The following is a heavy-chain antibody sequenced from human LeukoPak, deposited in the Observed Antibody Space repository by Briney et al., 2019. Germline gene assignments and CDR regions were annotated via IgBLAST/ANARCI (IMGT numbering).Heavy chain of an antibody. J-gene: IGHJ4*02. V-gene: IGHV1-69*13. CDR3: ARAVLGSSWYIGWYYFDY. D-gene: IGHD6-13*01. Sequence: ASVKVSCKASGGTFSSYAISWVRQAPGQGLEWMGGIIPIFGTANYAQKFQGRVTITADESTSTAYMELSSLRSDDTAVYYCARAVLGSSWYIGWYYFDYWGQGTLVTVSS. CDR2: IIPIFGTA. CDR1: GGTFSSYA.